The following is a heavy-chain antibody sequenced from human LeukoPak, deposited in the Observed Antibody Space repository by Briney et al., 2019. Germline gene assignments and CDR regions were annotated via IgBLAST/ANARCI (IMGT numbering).Heavy chain of an antibody. J-gene: IGHJ4*02. CDR2: VCCCGGST. CDR3: AKDLDIVATITGN. V-gene: IGHV3-23*01. Sequence: GGYLRLSCAASGFTFSSYAMSWVGQAPGKGHKWFSGVCCCGGSTCYADSVKGRFTISRDNSKSTLYLQMNRLRAEDTAVYYCAKDLDIVATITGNWGQGTLVSVCS. D-gene: IGHD5-12*01. CDR1: GFTFSSYA.